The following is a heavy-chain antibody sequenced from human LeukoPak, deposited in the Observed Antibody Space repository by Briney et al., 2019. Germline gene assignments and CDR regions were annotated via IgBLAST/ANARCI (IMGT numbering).Heavy chain of an antibody. CDR1: GFTFSGSA. J-gene: IGHJ5*02. D-gene: IGHD2-15*01. CDR3: TRDRGTYNWFDP. Sequence: PGGSLKLSCVASGFTFSGSAVHWVRQSSGKGPEWVGHIDKKDNLYATAYAESVKGRFTISRDDSKDTAFLHMDSLKTEDTALYYCTRDRGTYNWFDPWGQGTLVTVSS. V-gene: IGHV3-73*01. CDR2: IDKKDNLYAT.